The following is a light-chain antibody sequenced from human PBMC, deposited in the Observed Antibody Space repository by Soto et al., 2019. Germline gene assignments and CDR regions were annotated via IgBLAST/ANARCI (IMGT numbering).Light chain of an antibody. CDR3: QQYSTSSPRYT. Sequence: EIVLTQSPGILSLSPGERATLFCRASQSVSSNFLAWYQQKPGQAPRLLIYNASRRAAGIPDRFSGSGSGTDFTLTISRLEPEDFAVYYCQQYSTSSPRYTFGQGTKLEIK. J-gene: IGKJ2*01. V-gene: IGKV3-20*01. CDR1: QSVSSNF. CDR2: NAS.